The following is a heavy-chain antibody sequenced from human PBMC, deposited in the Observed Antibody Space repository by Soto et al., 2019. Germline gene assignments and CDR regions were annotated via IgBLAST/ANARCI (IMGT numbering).Heavy chain of an antibody. Sequence: GGSLRLSCGASGSTFSSSWMTWVRQAPGKGLEWVANINLDGSERNYVDSVKGRFTISRDNAKNLLYLQMNSLRAEDTAVYYFARDRAYNCFDYWGQGTLVTVSS. V-gene: IGHV3-7*05. D-gene: IGHD5-18*01. CDR1: GSTFSSSW. CDR2: INLDGSER. J-gene: IGHJ4*02. CDR3: ARDRAYNCFDY.